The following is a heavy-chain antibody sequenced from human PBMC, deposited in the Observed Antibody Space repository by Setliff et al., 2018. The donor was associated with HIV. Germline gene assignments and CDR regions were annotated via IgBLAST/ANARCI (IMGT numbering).Heavy chain of an antibody. Sequence: TSETLSLTCTVSGGSISSYYWSWIRQPPGKGLEWIGYIYYSGSTNYNPSLKSRVTISLDTSNDRFSLRLSSVTAADTAVYYCARAPTGELDFWGQGTLVTVSS. CDR2: IYYSGST. J-gene: IGHJ4*02. CDR3: ARAPTGELDF. V-gene: IGHV4-59*08. CDR1: GGSISSYY. D-gene: IGHD7-27*01.